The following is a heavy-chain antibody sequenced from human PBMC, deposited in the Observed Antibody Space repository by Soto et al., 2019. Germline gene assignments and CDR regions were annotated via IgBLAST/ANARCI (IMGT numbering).Heavy chain of an antibody. Sequence: GGSLRLSCAASGFTFSSYAMSWVRQAPGKGLEWVSAISGSGGSTYYADSVKGRFTISRDNSKNTLYLQMNSLRAEDTAVYYCAKDLDTSLTRYYYGMDVWGQGTTVTVSS. CDR1: GFTFSSYA. D-gene: IGHD3-9*01. CDR3: AKDLDTSLTRYYYGMDV. V-gene: IGHV3-23*01. CDR2: ISGSGGST. J-gene: IGHJ6*02.